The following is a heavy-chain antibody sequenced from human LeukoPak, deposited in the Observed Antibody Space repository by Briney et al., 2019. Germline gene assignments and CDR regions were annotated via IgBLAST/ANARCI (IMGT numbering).Heavy chain of an antibody. D-gene: IGHD3-10*01. Sequence: GGSLRLSCAASGFTFSSYAMSWVRQAPGKGLEWVSTIRGSGDSTYYADSVKGRFTISRDSSKNTLYLQMNSLRAEDTAVYYCARGTRYYYGSGSYADYWGQGTLVTVSS. V-gene: IGHV3-23*01. J-gene: IGHJ4*02. CDR3: ARGTRYYYGSGSYADY. CDR2: IRGSGDST. CDR1: GFTFSSYA.